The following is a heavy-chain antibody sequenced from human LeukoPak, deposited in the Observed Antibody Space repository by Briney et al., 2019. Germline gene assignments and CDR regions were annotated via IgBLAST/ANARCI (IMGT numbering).Heavy chain of an antibody. V-gene: IGHV3-9*01. Sequence: GRSLRLSCGGSGFIFDDYAMHWVRQAPGKGLEWVSGISWNSGSIGYADSVKGRFTISRDNAKNSLYLQMNSLRAEDTALYYCAKEVADSSSWYVGFDYWGQGTLVTVSS. D-gene: IGHD6-13*01. J-gene: IGHJ4*02. CDR1: GFIFDDYA. CDR2: ISWNSGSI. CDR3: AKEVADSSSWYVGFDY.